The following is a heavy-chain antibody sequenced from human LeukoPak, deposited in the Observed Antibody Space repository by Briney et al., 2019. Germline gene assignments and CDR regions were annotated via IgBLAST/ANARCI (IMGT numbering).Heavy chain of an antibody. CDR1: GFTFSNSA. D-gene: IGHD3-16*01. CDR2: IVVGSSNT. Sequence: SVKVSCKTSGFTFSNSAVQWVRQARGQRLEWIGWIVVGSSNTDYTQKFQERVTITRDMSTGTAYMELTSLTSEDTAVYYCAARPGGYASFDIWGQGTMVTVSS. J-gene: IGHJ3*02. CDR3: AARPGGYASFDI. V-gene: IGHV1-58*01.